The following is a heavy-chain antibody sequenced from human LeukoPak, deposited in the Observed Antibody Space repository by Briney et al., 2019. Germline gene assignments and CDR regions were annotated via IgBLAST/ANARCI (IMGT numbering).Heavy chain of an antibody. D-gene: IGHD2-15*01. J-gene: IGHJ3*02. V-gene: IGHV1-69*04. Sequence: AAVKVSCNASGGPFRSYAISWVRQAPGQGLEWMGRIIPILGIANYAQKFQGRVTITADKSTSTAYMELSSLRSEDTAVYYCARPCSGGSCYSLDAFDIWGQGTMVTVPS. CDR3: ARPCSGGSCYSLDAFDI. CDR1: GGPFRSYA. CDR2: IIPILGIA.